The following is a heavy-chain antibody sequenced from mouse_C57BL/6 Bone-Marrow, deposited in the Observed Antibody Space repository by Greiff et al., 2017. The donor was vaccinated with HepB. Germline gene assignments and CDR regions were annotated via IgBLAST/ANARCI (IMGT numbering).Heavy chain of an antibody. CDR2: IHPNSGST. J-gene: IGHJ2*01. CDR3: ARPYYYCSSYDY. CDR1: GYTFTSYW. Sequence: QVQLQQPGAELVKPGASVKLSCKASGYTFTSYWMHWVKQRPGQGLEWIGMIHPNSGSTNYNEKFKSKATLTVDKSSSTAYMQRSSLTSEDSAVYYCARPYYYCSSYDYWGQGTTLTVSS. V-gene: IGHV1-64*01. D-gene: IGHD1-1*01.